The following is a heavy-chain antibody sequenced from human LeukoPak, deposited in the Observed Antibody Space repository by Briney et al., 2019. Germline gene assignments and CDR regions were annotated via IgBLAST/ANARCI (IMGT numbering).Heavy chain of an antibody. Sequence: PGASVKVSCKASGYTFTSYGISWVRQAPGQGLEWMGWISAYNGNTNYAQKLQGRVTMTTDTSTSTAYMELRSLRSDDTAVYYCARGRGMTTVTFYFDYWGQGTLVTVSS. CDR1: GYTFTSYG. CDR3: ARGRGMTTVTFYFDY. V-gene: IGHV1-18*01. D-gene: IGHD4-17*01. J-gene: IGHJ4*02. CDR2: ISAYNGNT.